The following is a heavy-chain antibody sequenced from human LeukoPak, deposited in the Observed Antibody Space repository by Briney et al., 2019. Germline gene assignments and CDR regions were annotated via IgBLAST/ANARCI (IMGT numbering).Heavy chain of an antibody. J-gene: IGHJ4*02. V-gene: IGHV1-24*01. Sequence: ASVKVSCKASGYTFINYGITWVRQAPGKGLEWMGGFDPEDGETIYAQKFQGRVTMTEDTSTDTAYMELSSLRSEDTAVYYCATATYYYGSGSYPFDYWGQGTLVTVSS. CDR2: FDPEDGET. CDR1: GYTFINYG. CDR3: ATATYYYGSGSYPFDY. D-gene: IGHD3-10*01.